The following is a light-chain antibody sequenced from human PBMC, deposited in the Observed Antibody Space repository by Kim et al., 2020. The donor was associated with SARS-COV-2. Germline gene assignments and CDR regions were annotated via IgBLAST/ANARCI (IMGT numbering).Light chain of an antibody. CDR1: SGNIASDY. CDR2: EDN. J-gene: IGLJ2*01. CDR3: QSYDIRNHDVV. V-gene: IGLV6-57*04. Sequence: NFMLTQPHSVSESPGKTVTISCTRSSGNIASDYVQWFQQRPGSVPTTVIYEDNRRPSGVPDRFSGSIDSSSNSASLTISGLKTEDEADYYCQSYDIRNHDVVFGGGTQLTVL.